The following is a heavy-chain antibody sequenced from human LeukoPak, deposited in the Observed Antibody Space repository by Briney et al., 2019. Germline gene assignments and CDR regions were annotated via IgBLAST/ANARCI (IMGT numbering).Heavy chain of an antibody. CDR3: VKGRCSGSSCCGGDY. CDR2: ITSNGGST. V-gene: IGHV3-64D*06. D-gene: IGHD2-2*01. J-gene: IGHJ4*02. CDR1: GFTFSSYA. Sequence: GGSLRLSCSASGFTFSSYAMNWVRQAPGKGLEYVSAITSNGGSTYYADSVKGRFTISRDNSKNTLYLQMSSLRAEDTAVYYCVKGRCSGSSCCGGDYWGQGTLGTVSS.